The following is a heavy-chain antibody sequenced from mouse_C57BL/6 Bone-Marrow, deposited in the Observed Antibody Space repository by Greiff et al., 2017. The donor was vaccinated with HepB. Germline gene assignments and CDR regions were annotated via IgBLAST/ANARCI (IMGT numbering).Heavy chain of an antibody. D-gene: IGHD1-1*01. CDR3: ARTYYAYYFDY. V-gene: IGHV1-76*01. J-gene: IGHJ2*01. CDR2: IYPGSGNT. Sequence: VKLQESGAELVRPGASVKLSCKASGYTFTDYYINWVKQRPGQGLEWIARIYPGSGNTYYNEKFKGKATLTAEKSSSTAYMQLSSLTSEDSAVYFCARTYYAYYFDYWGQGTTLTVSS. CDR1: GYTFTDYY.